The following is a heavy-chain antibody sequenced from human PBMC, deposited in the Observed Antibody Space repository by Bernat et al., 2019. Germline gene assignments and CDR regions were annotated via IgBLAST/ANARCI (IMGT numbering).Heavy chain of an antibody. J-gene: IGHJ4*02. Sequence: VQLVESGGGLVKPGGSLRLSCAASGFTFSSYGMHWVRQAPGKGLEWVAVIWYDGSNKYYADSVKGRFTISRDNSKNTLYLQMNSLRAEDTAVYYCARGGELGILDGWGQGTLVTVSS. D-gene: IGHD3/OR15-3a*01. CDR1: GFTFSSYG. V-gene: IGHV3-33*01. CDR3: ARGGELGILDG. CDR2: IWYDGSNK.